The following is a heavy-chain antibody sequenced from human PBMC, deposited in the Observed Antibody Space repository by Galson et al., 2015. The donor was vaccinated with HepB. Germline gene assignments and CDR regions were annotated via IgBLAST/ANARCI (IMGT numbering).Heavy chain of an antibody. CDR1: GFTVSSIY. CDR2: IYSGGST. Sequence: SLRLSCAASGFTVSSIYMSWVRQAPGKGLEWVSVIYSGGSTYYADSVKGRFTISRDNSKNTLYLQMNSLRAEDTAVYYCARGGSRYSFEYWGQGTLVTVSS. D-gene: IGHD5-18*01. CDR3: ARGGSRYSFEY. V-gene: IGHV3-53*01. J-gene: IGHJ4*02.